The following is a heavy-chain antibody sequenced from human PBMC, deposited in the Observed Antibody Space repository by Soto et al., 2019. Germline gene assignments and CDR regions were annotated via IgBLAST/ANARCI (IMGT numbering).Heavy chain of an antibody. CDR1: GFTFSSYG. D-gene: IGHD3-9*01. V-gene: IGHV3-33*01. CDR2: IWYDGSNK. CDR3: ARDRTSENYDILTGSYYYYGMDV. Sequence: PGGSLRLSCAAXGFTFSSYGMHWVRQAPGKGLEWVAVIWYDGSNKYYADSVKGRFTISRDNSKNTLYLQMNSLRAEDMAVYYCARDRTSENYDILTGSYYYYGMDVWGQGTTVTVSS. J-gene: IGHJ6*02.